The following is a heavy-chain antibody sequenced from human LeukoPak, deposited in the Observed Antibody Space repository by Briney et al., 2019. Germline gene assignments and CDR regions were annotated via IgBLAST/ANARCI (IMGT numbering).Heavy chain of an antibody. D-gene: IGHD3-22*01. CDR2: ISAYNGNT. V-gene: IGHV1-18*01. Sequence: ASVKVSCKASGYTFTSYGISWVRQAPGQGLEWMGWISAYNGNTNYAQKLQGRVTMTTDTSTSTAYMELRSLRSDDTAVYYCARGGTYYYDSSGYVPFDYWGRGTLVTVSS. J-gene: IGHJ4*02. CDR1: GYTFTSYG. CDR3: ARGGTYYYDSSGYVPFDY.